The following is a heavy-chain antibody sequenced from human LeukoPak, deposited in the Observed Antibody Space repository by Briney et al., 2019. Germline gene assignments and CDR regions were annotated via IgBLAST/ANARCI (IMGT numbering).Heavy chain of an antibody. CDR1: GFTFSSYS. Sequence: GGSLRLSCAASGFTFSSYSMTWVRQAPGKGLEWVSSISSSSSYIYYADSVKGRFTVSRDNAKNSLYLQMNSLRAEDTAVYYCASTDYYDSSGYNYWGQGTLVTVSS. V-gene: IGHV3-21*04. J-gene: IGHJ4*02. CDR2: ISSSSSYI. D-gene: IGHD3-22*01. CDR3: ASTDYYDSSGYNY.